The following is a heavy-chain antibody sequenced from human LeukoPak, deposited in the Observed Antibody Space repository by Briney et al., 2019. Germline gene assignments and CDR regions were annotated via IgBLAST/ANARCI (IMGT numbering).Heavy chain of an antibody. J-gene: IGHJ4*02. Sequence: GGSLRLSCAASGFTFSTYGIHWVRQAPGKGLEWVANIKQDGSEKYYVDSVKGRFTISRDNAKNSLYLQMNSLRAEDTAVYYCASYNYYDSSGQIDYWGQGTLVTVSS. D-gene: IGHD3-22*01. CDR3: ASYNYYDSSGQIDY. CDR1: GFTFSTYG. CDR2: IKQDGSEK. V-gene: IGHV3-7*01.